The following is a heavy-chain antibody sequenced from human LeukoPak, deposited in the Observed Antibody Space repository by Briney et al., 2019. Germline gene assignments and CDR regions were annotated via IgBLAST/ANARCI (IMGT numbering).Heavy chain of an antibody. V-gene: IGHV7-4-1*02. CDR2: INTNTGNP. D-gene: IGHD3-22*01. CDR3: ARESPYYYDTSDYSGKADS. CDR1: GYTFTTYA. J-gene: IGHJ4*02. Sequence: GASVKVSCKASGYTFTTYAINWVRQAPGQGLEWMGWINTNTGNPTYAQGFTGRFVFSLDTSVSTAYLQISSLKAEDTAVYYCARESPYYYDTSDYSGKADSWGQGTLVTVSS.